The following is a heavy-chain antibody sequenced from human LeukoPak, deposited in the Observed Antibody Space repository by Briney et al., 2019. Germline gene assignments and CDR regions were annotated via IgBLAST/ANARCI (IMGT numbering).Heavy chain of an antibody. J-gene: IGHJ4*02. CDR2: IYYSGST. CDR1: GGSISSSSYY. V-gene: IGHV4-39*07. Sequence: PSETLSLTCTVSGGSISSSSYYWGWIRQPPGKGLEWIGSIYYSGSTYYNPSLKSRVTISVDTSKNQFSLKLSSVTAADTAVYYCARGPLLRYFDWLLSFDYWGQGTLVTVSS. CDR3: ARGPLLRYFDWLLSFDY. D-gene: IGHD3-9*01.